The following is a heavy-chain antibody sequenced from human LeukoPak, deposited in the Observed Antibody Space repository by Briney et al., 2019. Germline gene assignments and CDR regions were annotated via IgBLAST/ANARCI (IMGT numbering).Heavy chain of an antibody. CDR3: AREHYFYYMDV. J-gene: IGHJ6*03. Sequence: ASVKVSCKASGYSFTGHYMHWVRQAPGQGLEWMGWINPKSGGTNYAQKFQGRVTMTRDTSISTAYMDMSSLRSDDTAVYYCAREHYFYYMDVWGKGTTVTVSS. V-gene: IGHV1-2*02. CDR2: INPKSGGT. CDR1: GYSFTGHY.